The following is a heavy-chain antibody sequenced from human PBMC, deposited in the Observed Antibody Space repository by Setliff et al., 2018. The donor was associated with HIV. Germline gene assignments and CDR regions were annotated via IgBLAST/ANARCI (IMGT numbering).Heavy chain of an antibody. J-gene: IGHJ1*01. CDR3: ARDHGMWDYGGNVLLREYFLH. Sequence: ASVKVSCKASGYTFAGYYMHWVRQAPGQGLEWMGWITPNSGGTNYAQKFQGRVTMTRDTSISTAYMELSRLRSDDTAVYYCARDHGMWDYGGNVLLREYFLHWGQGTLVTVSS. CDR2: ITPNSGGT. V-gene: IGHV1-2*02. D-gene: IGHD4-17*01. CDR1: GYTFAGYY.